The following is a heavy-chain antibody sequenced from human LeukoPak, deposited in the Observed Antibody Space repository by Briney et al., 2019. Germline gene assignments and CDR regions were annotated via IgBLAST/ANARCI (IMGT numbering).Heavy chain of an antibody. CDR2: ISYDGSNK. D-gene: IGHD3-10*02. CDR1: GFTFSSYA. Sequence: PGGSLRLSCAASGFTFSSYAMHWVRQAPGKGLEWVAVISYDGSNKYYADSAKGRFTISRDNSKNTLYLQMNSLRAEDTAVYYCAKFFTGEYVRAFDVWGQGTMVTVSS. CDR3: AKFFTGEYVRAFDV. V-gene: IGHV3-30*18. J-gene: IGHJ3*01.